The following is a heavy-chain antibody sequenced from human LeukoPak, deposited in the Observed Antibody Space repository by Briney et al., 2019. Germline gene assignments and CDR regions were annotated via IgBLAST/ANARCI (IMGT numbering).Heavy chain of an antibody. J-gene: IGHJ4*02. CDR1: GGSISSGGYY. Sequence: SETLSLTCTVSGGSISSGGYYWSWIRQHPGTGLEWIGYIYYSGSTYYNPSLKSRVTISVDTSKNQFSLKLSSVTAADTAVYYCAREGTTVTTIDYWGQGTLVTVSS. V-gene: IGHV4-31*03. CDR2: IYYSGST. CDR3: AREGTTVTTIDY. D-gene: IGHD4-17*01.